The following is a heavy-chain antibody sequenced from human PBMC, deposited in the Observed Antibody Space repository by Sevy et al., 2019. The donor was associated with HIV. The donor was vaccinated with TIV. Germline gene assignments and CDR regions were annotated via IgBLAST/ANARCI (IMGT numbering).Heavy chain of an antibody. Sequence: GGSLRLSCAASGFTFTEFVMSWVRQAPGKGLERVSTINSGGGSTYYADSVKGRFTISRDNSQNTLDLQMNSLRAEDTAVYYCAKDVVGGYYDSSGYSDHWSQGTLVTVSS. V-gene: IGHV3-23*01. CDR2: INSGGGST. J-gene: IGHJ4*02. D-gene: IGHD3-22*01. CDR3: AKDVVGGYYDSSGYSDH. CDR1: GFTFTEFV.